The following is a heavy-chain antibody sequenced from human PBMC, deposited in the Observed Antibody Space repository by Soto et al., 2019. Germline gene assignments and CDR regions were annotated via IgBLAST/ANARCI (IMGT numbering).Heavy chain of an antibody. D-gene: IGHD3-10*01. Sequence: QVQLVQSGAEVREPGASVKVSCKASGYVFSNYFMHWVRQAPGQGLEWMGYINPQSGGSKYEDNFQDRVTMTRDTPKTTVYMELRGLTSDDTAVYYCARDRVRTPEGVDSFDRWGQGTLVTVS. CDR2: INPQSGGS. V-gene: IGHV1-2*02. CDR3: ARDRVRTPEGVDSFDR. CDR1: GYVFSNYF. J-gene: IGHJ3*01.